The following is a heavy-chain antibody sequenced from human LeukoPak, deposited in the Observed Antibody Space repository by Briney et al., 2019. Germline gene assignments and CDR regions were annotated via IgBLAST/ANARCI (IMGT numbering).Heavy chain of an antibody. Sequence: SVKVSCKASGGTFSSYAISWVRQAPGQGVEWMGGIIPIFGTANYAQKFQGRVTITTDESTSTAYMELSSLRSEDTAVYYCARSLESRDGYNSYFDYWGQGTLVTVSS. CDR3: ARSLESRDGYNSYFDY. V-gene: IGHV1-69*05. CDR2: IIPIFGTA. CDR1: GGTFSSYA. D-gene: IGHD5-24*01. J-gene: IGHJ4*02.